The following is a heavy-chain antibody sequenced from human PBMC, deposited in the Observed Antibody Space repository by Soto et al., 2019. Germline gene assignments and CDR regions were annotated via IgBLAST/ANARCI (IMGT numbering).Heavy chain of an antibody. Sequence: SQTLSLTCAISGDSVSSNSAGWNWIRQSPSRGLEWLGRTYYKSKWNNDYALSVKSRITINPDTSKNQFSLHLYSVTPEDTAVYYCTGITWFRGMDVWGQGTPVTVSS. J-gene: IGHJ6*02. CDR1: GDSVSSNSAG. CDR2: TYYKSKWNN. V-gene: IGHV6-1*01. D-gene: IGHD3-10*01. CDR3: TGITWFRGMDV.